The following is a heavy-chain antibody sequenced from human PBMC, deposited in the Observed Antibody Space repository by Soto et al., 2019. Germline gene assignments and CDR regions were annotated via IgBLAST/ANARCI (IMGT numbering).Heavy chain of an antibody. V-gene: IGHV4-59*01. CDR2: IYNGGST. J-gene: IGHJ4*02. D-gene: IGHD3-10*01. CDR1: GGSISSYY. CDR3: ARDDSERPATY. Sequence: LSLTCIVSGGSISSYYWTWTRQPPGKGLEWIGCIYNGGSTNYNPSLKSRVTISVDTSKNQFSLKLNSVTAADTALYYCARDDSERPATYWGQGILVTVSS.